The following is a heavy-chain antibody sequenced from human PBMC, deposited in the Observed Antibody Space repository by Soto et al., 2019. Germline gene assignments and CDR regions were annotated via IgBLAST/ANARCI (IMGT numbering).Heavy chain of an antibody. CDR2: ISAYNGNT. CDR1: GYTFTSYG. Sequence: QVQLVQSGAEVKKPGASVKVSCKASGYTFTSYGISWVRQAPGQGLEWMGWISAYNGNTNYAQKLQGRVTMTTDTSTSTAYKELRSLRSDDTAVYYCARVGWLQTESYYFDYWGQGTLVTVSS. J-gene: IGHJ4*02. CDR3: ARVGWLQTESYYFDY. D-gene: IGHD5-12*01. V-gene: IGHV1-18*01.